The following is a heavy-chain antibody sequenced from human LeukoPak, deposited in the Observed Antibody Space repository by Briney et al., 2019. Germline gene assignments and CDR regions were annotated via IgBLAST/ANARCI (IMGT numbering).Heavy chain of an antibody. Sequence: PGGSLRLSYAASGFTFSNYAMHWVRQAPGQGLEYVSAISSNGGSTYYANSVKGRFTISRDNSKNTLYLQMGSLRIEDMAVYYCASSPPTGTTWYFDLWGRGTLVTVSS. CDR3: ASSPPTGTTWYFDL. CDR2: ISSNGGST. CDR1: GFTFSNYA. D-gene: IGHD1-7*01. J-gene: IGHJ2*01. V-gene: IGHV3-64*01.